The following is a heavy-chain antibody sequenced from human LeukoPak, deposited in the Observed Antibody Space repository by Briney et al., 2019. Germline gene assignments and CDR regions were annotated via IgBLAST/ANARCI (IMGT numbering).Heavy chain of an antibody. D-gene: IGHD1-1*01. CDR2: ISSSGSTI. CDR1: GFTFSSYE. Sequence: GGSLRLSCAASGFTFSSYEMNWVRQAPGKGLEWVSYISSSGSTIYYVDSVKGRFTISRDNAKNSLYLQMNSLRAEDTALYYCARGIDDGDNWFDPWGQGTLVTVSS. J-gene: IGHJ5*02. CDR3: ARGIDDGDNWFDP. V-gene: IGHV3-48*03.